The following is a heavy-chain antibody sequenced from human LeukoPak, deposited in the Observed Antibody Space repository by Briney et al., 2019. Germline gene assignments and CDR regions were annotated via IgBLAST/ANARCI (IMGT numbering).Heavy chain of an antibody. Sequence: GGSLRLSCAASGFTFSSYGMHWVRQAPGKGLERVAVISYDGSNKYYADPVKGRFTISRDNSKNTLYLQMNSLRAEDTAVYYCAKDRGLRYFDWLLSIWGQGTLVTVSS. D-gene: IGHD3-9*01. J-gene: IGHJ4*02. CDR2: ISYDGSNK. CDR1: GFTFSSYG. V-gene: IGHV3-30*18. CDR3: AKDRGLRYFDWLLSI.